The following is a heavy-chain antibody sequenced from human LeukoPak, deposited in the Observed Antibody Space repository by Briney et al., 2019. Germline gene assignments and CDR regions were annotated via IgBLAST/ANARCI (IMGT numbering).Heavy chain of an antibody. CDR2: VSSDGSST. CDR1: GFTFSSYW. V-gene: IGHV3-74*01. D-gene: IGHD2-21*02. J-gene: IGHJ4*02. CDR3: ARDGEMTAIRPGY. Sequence: GGSLRLSCAASGFTFSSYWMHWVRQAPGKGLVWVSRVSSDGSSTTYADSVKGRFTISRDNAKNTLYLQMNSLRAEDTAVYYCARDGEMTAIRPGYWGQGTLVTVSS.